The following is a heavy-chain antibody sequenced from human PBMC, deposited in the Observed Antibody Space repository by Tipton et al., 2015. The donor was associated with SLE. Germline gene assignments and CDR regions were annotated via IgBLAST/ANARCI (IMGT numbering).Heavy chain of an antibody. J-gene: IGHJ3*02. CDR2: IYHSGNT. CDR1: GGPISGGGYY. CDR3: ARGGFRDLTSFDM. V-gene: IGHV4-39*07. Sequence: TLSLTCTVSGGPISGGGYYWSWFRQHPGKGLEWIGSIYHSGNTYSNPSLESRVTISVDTSKNQFSLKLSSVTAADTAVYYCARGGFRDLTSFDMWGQGTMVTVS. D-gene: IGHD3-10*01.